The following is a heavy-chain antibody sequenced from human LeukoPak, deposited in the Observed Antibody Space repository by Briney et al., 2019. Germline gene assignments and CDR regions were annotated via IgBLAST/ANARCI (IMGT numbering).Heavy chain of an antibody. CDR2: IYHSGST. J-gene: IGHJ5*02. V-gene: IGHV4-38-2*02. D-gene: IGHD2-2*01. CDR1: GYSISSGYY. CDR3: ARDLGDCSSTSCNPLGWFDP. Sequence: SETLPLTCTVSGYSISSGYYWGWIRQPPGKGLEWIGSIYHSGSTYYNPSLKSRVTISVDTPKNQVSLKLSSVTAADTAVYYCARDLGDCSSTSCNPLGWFDPWGQGTLVTVSS.